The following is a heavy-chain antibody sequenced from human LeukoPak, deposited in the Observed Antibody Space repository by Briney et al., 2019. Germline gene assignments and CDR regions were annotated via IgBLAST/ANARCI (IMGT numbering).Heavy chain of an antibody. CDR3: ARDPLESAYYHYYYYGMDV. D-gene: IGHD3-22*01. Sequence: GRSLRLSCAASGFKFSSYGMHWVRQAPGKGLEWVAIIWYDGSNKYYADSVKGRFIISRDNSKNTLYLQMNSLRAEDTAVYYCARDPLESAYYHYYYYGMDVWDQGTTVTVSS. CDR1: GFKFSSYG. V-gene: IGHV3-33*01. J-gene: IGHJ6*02. CDR2: IWYDGSNK.